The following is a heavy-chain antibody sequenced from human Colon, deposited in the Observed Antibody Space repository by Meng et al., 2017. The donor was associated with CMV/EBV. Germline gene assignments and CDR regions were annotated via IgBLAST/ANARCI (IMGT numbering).Heavy chain of an antibody. V-gene: IGHV3-30*02. CDR2: IWFDGSSK. D-gene: IGHD2-21*02. CDR3: VKTGTAWQFDF. CDR1: GFTLSHFA. Sequence: VVLVGAGDWLVQLGGSLRLSGEVSGFTLSHFAMLWVRKAPGKGLVWVAFIWFDGSSKDYADSVKGRFTISRDNSMNRLYLQVNSLRSEDTAVYYCVKTGTAWQFDFWGQGTLVTVSS. J-gene: IGHJ4*02.